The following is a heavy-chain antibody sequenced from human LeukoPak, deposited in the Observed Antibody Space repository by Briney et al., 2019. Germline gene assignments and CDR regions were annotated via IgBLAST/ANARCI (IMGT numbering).Heavy chain of an antibody. CDR2: ISGSGGST. CDR3: AKDPYYYDSSGPPDY. CDR1: GFTFSSYA. D-gene: IGHD3-22*01. J-gene: IGHJ4*02. V-gene: IGHV3-23*01. Sequence: PGGSLRLSCAASGFTFSSYAMGWVRQAPGKGLEWVSAISGSGGSTYYADSVKGRFTISRDNSKNTLYLQMNSLRAEDTAVYYCAKDPYYYDSSGPPDYWGQGTLVTVSS.